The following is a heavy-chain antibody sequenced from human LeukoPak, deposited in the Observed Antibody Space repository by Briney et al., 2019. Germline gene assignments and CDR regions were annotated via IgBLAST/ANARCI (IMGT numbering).Heavy chain of an antibody. Sequence: GGSLRLSCAASGFTFSSYEMNWVRQAPGKGLEWVSYISSSGSTMYYADSVKGRLTISRDNAKNSLYLQMNSLRAEDTAVYYCASYCSSTSCYWDYFDYWGQGTLVTVSS. CDR1: GFTFSSYE. D-gene: IGHD2-2*01. V-gene: IGHV3-48*03. CDR2: ISSSGSTM. CDR3: ASYCSSTSCYWDYFDY. J-gene: IGHJ4*02.